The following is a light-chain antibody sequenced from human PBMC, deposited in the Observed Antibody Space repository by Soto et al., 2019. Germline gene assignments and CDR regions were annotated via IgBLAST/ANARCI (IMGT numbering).Light chain of an antibody. J-gene: IGLJ2*01. CDR3: QTWGSGIVV. V-gene: IGLV4-69*01. CDR1: SGHSNYA. Sequence: QLLLIQSPSASASLGASVKLTCTLSSGHSNYAIAWHQQQSEKGPRYLMKLNSDGSHSKGDGIPDRFSGSSSGAERYLTISSLQSEDEADYYCQTWGSGIVVFGGGTKLTVL. CDR2: LNSDGSH.